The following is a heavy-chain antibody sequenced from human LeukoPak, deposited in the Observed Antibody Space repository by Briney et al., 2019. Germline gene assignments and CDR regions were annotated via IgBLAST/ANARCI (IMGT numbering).Heavy chain of an antibody. V-gene: IGHV3-15*01. CDR1: GFTFSNAW. CDR2: IKSKTDGGTT. CDR3: AKDYGKQQLGYNWFDP. D-gene: IGHD6-13*01. J-gene: IGHJ5*02. Sequence: GGSLRLSCAASGFTFSNAWMSWVRQAPGKGLEWVGRIKSKTDGGTTDYAAPVKGRFTISRDDSKNTLYLQMNSLRAEDTAVYYCAKDYGKQQLGYNWFDPWGQGTLVTVSS.